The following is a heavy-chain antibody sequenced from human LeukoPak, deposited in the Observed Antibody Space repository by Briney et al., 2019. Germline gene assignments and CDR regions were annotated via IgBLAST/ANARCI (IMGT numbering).Heavy chain of an antibody. CDR1: GYTFSSYE. J-gene: IGHJ3*02. V-gene: IGHV3-7*01. Sequence: GGSLRLSCAASGYTFSSYEMNWVRQAPGKGLEWVANIKIDGSEKNYVDSVKGRFTISRDNAKNSLYLQMNSLRAEDTAVYHCASDAFDMWGQGTMVTVSS. CDR2: IKIDGSEK. CDR3: ASDAFDM.